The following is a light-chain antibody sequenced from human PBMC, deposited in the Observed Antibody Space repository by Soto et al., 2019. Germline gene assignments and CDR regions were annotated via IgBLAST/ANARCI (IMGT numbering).Light chain of an antibody. CDR1: QSISSS. Sequence: DIQMTQSPSTLSASVGDRVTITCRASQSISSSLAWYQQKPGKAPKLLIYDASSLESGVPSRFSGSGSGTEVTLTISSLQPDDFTTYYCQHYKTYPFTFGQGTELEIK. CDR3: QHYKTYPFT. CDR2: DAS. J-gene: IGKJ2*01. V-gene: IGKV1-5*01.